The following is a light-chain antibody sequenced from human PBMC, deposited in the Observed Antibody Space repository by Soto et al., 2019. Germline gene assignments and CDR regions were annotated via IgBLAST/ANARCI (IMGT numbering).Light chain of an antibody. CDR2: DAS. Sequence: VLTQAPAPLACFSGERGTLSLRVSLNVNIYLAWYQQKPGQAPRLLIYDASNRAAGIPARFSGSGSGTDFTLTISSLEAEDFAIYYCQQRQDWPPITFGQGTRLENK. CDR1: LNVNIY. CDR3: QQRQDWPPIT. J-gene: IGKJ5*01. V-gene: IGKV3-11*01.